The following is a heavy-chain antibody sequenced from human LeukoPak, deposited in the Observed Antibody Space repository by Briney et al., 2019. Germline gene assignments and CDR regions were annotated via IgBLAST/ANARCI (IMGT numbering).Heavy chain of an antibody. CDR3: ASSPRFGVGGMDV. J-gene: IGHJ6*02. CDR1: GFTFSSYG. D-gene: IGHD3-16*01. Sequence: PGRSLRLSCAASGFTFSSYGMHWVRQAPGKGLEWGAVISYDGSNKYYADSVKGRFTISRDNSKNTLYLQMNSLRAEDTAVYYCASSPRFGVGGMDVWGQGTTVTVSS. V-gene: IGHV3-30*03. CDR2: ISYDGSNK.